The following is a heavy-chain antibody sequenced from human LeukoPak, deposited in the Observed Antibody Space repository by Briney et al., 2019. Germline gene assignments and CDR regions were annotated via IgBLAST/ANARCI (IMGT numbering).Heavy chain of an antibody. V-gene: IGHV1-2*02. D-gene: IGHD6-19*01. J-gene: IGHJ4*02. CDR3: VRVPSSSGWFPPY. Sequence: GASVKVSCKASGYTFTAYYMHWVRQAPGQGLEWMGCINPNSGGTDFAQKFQGRVTMTRDTAISTAYMELSRLRSDDTAVYYCVRVPSSSGWFPPYWGQGTLVTVSS. CDR1: GYTFTAYY. CDR2: INPNSGGT.